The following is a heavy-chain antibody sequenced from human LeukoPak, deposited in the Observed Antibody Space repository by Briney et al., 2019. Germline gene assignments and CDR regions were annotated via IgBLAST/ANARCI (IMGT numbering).Heavy chain of an antibody. D-gene: IGHD3-22*01. V-gene: IGHV4-4*07. CDR2: IYTSGST. J-gene: IGHJ4*02. Sequence: SETLSLTCTVSGGSISSYYWSWIRPPAGKGLERIGRIYTSGSTNYNPSLKSRVTMSADTSKNQFSLNLSSVTAADTAVYYCAKEKYYYDSSGYYYAPFDYWGQGTLVTVSS. CDR1: GGSISSYY. CDR3: AKEKYYYDSSGYYYAPFDY.